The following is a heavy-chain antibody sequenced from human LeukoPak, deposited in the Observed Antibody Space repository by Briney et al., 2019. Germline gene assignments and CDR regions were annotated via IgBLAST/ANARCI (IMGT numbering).Heavy chain of an antibody. D-gene: IGHD1-14*01. V-gene: IGHV1-2*02. CDR3: VRGGALYGRNYNPLVDY. CDR1: AYTFTVYY. CDR2: VNPHSGGT. J-gene: IGHJ4*02. Sequence: ASVKVSCKASAYTFTVYYMHWVRQAPGQGLEWMGWVNPHSGGTNYAQKFQGRVTMTRDTSISTAYMEMSGLTSDDTAVYYCVRGGALYGRNYNPLVDYWGQGTLVTVSS.